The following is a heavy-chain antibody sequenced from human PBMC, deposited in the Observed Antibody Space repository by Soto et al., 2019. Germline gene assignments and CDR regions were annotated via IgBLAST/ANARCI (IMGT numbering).Heavy chain of an antibody. V-gene: IGHV3-74*01. J-gene: IGHJ4*02. CDR1: GFTFNNYW. Sequence: EVQLVESGGGLVQPGGSLRLSCAASGFTFNNYWMHWVRQAPGKGLLWVSRIQSDGSSTEYADSVKGRFTISRDNAKNTLYRQMNSLRAEDTAVYYCARGGNPDYWGQGTLVTVSS. D-gene: IGHD4-4*01. CDR2: IQSDGSST. CDR3: ARGGNPDY.